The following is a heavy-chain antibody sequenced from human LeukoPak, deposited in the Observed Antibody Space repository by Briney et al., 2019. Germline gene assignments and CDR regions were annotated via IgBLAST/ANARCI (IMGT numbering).Heavy chain of an antibody. CDR3: AKRDDFWSGPDY. D-gene: IGHD3-3*01. V-gene: IGHV3-23*01. CDR2: ISSSGGST. Sequence: GGSLRLSCAASGFTFSSYAMSWVRQAPGKGLEWVSSISSSGGSTYYADSVKGRFTISRDNSKNTLYLQMNSLRAEDTAVYYCAKRDDFWSGPDYWGQGTLVTVSS. J-gene: IGHJ4*02. CDR1: GFTFSSYA.